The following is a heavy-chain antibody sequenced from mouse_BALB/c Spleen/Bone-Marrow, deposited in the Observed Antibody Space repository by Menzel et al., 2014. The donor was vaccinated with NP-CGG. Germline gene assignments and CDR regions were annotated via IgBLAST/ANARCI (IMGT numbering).Heavy chain of an antibody. J-gene: IGHJ4*01. CDR2: ISYSGST. CDR1: GYSITNDYA. D-gene: IGHD2-14*01. V-gene: IGHV3-2*02. Sequence: EVKLMESGPGLVKPSQSLSLTCTVTGYSITNDYAWNWIRQFPGNKLEWMGYISYSGSTSYNPSLKSRISITRDTSKNQFFLQLNSVTTEDTATYYCARWRYAMDYWGQGTSVTVSS. CDR3: ARWRYAMDY.